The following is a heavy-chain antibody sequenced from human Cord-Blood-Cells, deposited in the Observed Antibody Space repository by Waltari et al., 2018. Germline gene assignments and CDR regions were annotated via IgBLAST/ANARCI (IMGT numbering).Heavy chain of an antibody. CDR3: ARLDFWSGYYDY. Sequence: QLQLQESGPGLVKPSETLSLTCTVSGGSISSSSYYWGWIRQPPGKGLECIGSIYYSGRTCHNPSHKSRITISVDTSKHQFSLKLSSVTAADTAVYYCARLDFWSGYYDYWGQGTLVTVSS. CDR1: GGSISSSSYY. CDR2: IYYSGRT. D-gene: IGHD3-3*01. V-gene: IGHV4-39*01. J-gene: IGHJ4*02.